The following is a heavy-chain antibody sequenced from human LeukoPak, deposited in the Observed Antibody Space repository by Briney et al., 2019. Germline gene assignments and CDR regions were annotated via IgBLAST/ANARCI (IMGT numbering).Heavy chain of an antibody. D-gene: IGHD6-19*01. CDR3: AKDYLAVAGIAWGGY. CDR1: GFTFSSYA. V-gene: IGHV3-23*01. CDR2: ISGSGGST. Sequence: GGSLRLSCAASGFTFSSYAMSWVRQAPGKGLEWVSGISGSGGSTYYADSVKGRFTISRDNSKNTLYLQMNSLRAEDTAVYYCAKDYLAVAGIAWGGYWGQGTLVTVSS. J-gene: IGHJ4*02.